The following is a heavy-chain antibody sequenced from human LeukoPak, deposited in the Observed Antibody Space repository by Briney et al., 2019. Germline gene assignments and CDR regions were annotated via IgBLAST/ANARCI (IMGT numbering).Heavy chain of an antibody. CDR2: VDHTGST. CDR1: DDSITMYY. CDR3: ARGRVSSSTWYSTYYYFFYMDF. V-gene: IGHV4-59*01. D-gene: IGHD4-11*01. Sequence: SETLSLTCTVSDDSITMYYWTWIRQPPGKGLEWIGYVDHTGSTKFNPSLNGRVSISRDTSKNFFSLRLRSVTAADTAVYFYARGRVSSSTWYSTYYYFFYMDFWGKGTTVTVSS. J-gene: IGHJ6*03.